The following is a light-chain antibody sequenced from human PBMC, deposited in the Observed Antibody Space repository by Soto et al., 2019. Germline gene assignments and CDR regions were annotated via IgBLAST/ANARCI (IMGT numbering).Light chain of an antibody. V-gene: IGKV3-15*01. J-gene: IGKJ3*01. CDR2: GAS. CDR1: QRVSSN. CDR3: QQYNNWPFT. Sequence: EIVMTQSPATLSVSPGERATLSCRASQRVSSNLAWYQQKPGQAPRLLIYGASTRATGIPARFSGSGSGTEFTLTISSLQSGDFAVYYCQQYNNWPFTFGPGTKVDIK.